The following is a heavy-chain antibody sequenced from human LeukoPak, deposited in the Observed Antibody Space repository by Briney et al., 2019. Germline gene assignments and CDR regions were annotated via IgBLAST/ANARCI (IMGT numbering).Heavy chain of an antibody. V-gene: IGHV4-34*01. Sequence: SETLSLTCAVYGGSFSGYYWSWIRQPPGKGLEWIGEINHSGSTNYNPSLKSRVTISVDTSKNRFSLKLSSVTAADTAVYYCAGGPRVPAATYYYYYYGMDVWGQGTTVTVSS. J-gene: IGHJ6*02. CDR2: INHSGST. CDR3: AGGPRVPAATYYYYYYGMDV. D-gene: IGHD2-2*01. CDR1: GGSFSGYY.